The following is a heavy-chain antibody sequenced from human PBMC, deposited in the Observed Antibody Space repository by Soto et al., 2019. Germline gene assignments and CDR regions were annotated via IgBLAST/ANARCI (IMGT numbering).Heavy chain of an antibody. V-gene: IGHV4-34*01. CDR3: ARGGSEQLVLYYYYGMDV. D-gene: IGHD6-6*01. J-gene: IGHJ6*02. Sequence: SETLSLTCAVYGGSFSGYYWSWIRQPPGKGLEWIGEINHSGSTNYNPSLKSRVTISVDTSKNQFSLKLSPVTAADTAVYYCARGGSEQLVLYYYYGMDVWGQGTTVTVSS. CDR2: INHSGST. CDR1: GGSFSGYY.